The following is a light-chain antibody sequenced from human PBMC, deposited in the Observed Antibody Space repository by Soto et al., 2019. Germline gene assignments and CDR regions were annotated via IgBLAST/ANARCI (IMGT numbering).Light chain of an antibody. J-gene: IGKJ2*01. CDR1: QSISSSN. CDR2: GAF. Sequence: EIVLTQSPGTLSLSPGERATLSCRASQSISSSNLAWYQQKPGQAPRLLIYGAFIRATGIPDSFSGTGSGTDFTLTISRLEPEDFAVYYCHQYGTSPYTFGQGTKLEIK. CDR3: HQYGTSPYT. V-gene: IGKV3-20*01.